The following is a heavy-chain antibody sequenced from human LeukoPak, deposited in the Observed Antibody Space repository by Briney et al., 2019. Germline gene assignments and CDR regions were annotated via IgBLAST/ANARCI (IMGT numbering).Heavy chain of an antibody. J-gene: IGHJ4*02. Sequence: VASVEVSCKASGYTFTSYAMHWVRQAPGQRLEWMGWINAGNGNTKYSQKFQGRVTITRDTSASTAYMELSSLRSEDTAVYYCASSKTRPFSSSWRQFDYWGQGTLVTVSS. CDR3: ASSKTRPFSSSWRQFDY. D-gene: IGHD6-13*01. V-gene: IGHV1-3*01. CDR1: GYTFTSYA. CDR2: INAGNGNT.